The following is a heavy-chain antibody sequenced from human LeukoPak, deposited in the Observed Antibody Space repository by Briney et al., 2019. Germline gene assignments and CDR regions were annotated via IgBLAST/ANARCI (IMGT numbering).Heavy chain of an antibody. J-gene: IGHJ5*02. D-gene: IGHD3-22*01. CDR3: AKEIDYYDSSGPNWFDP. CDR1: GFTFSSYA. Sequence: TGGSLRLSCAASGFTFSSYAMSWVRQAPGKGLEWVSAISGSGGSTYYADSVKGRFTISRDNSKNTLYLQMNSLRAEDTAVYYCAKEIDYYDSSGPNWFDPWGQGTLVTVSS. CDR2: ISGSGGST. V-gene: IGHV3-23*01.